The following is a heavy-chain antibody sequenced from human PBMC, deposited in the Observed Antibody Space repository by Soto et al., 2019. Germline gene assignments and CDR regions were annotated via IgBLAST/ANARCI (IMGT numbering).Heavy chain of an antibody. V-gene: IGHV1-69*02. CDR3: ESSGPYSGSYPFDY. J-gene: IGHJ4*02. CDR1: GGTFSSYT. CDR2: IIPILGIA. D-gene: IGHD1-26*01. Sequence: QVQLVQSGAEVKKSGFSVKVSCKASGGTFSSYTISWVRQAPGQGLEWMGRIIPILGIANYAQKFQVRVTITADKATSPTYLELSSLRSEDTAVYYCESSGPYSGSYPFDYWGQGTLVTVSS.